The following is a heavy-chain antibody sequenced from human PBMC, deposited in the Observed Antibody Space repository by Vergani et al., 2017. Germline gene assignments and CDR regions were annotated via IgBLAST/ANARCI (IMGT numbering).Heavy chain of an antibody. J-gene: IGHJ6*03. D-gene: IGHD2-2*01. CDR1: GFTFSSYW. V-gene: IGHV3-7*01. Sequence: EVQLVASGGGLVQPGGSLRLSCAASGFTFSSYWMSWVRQAPGKGLEWVANIKQDGSEKYYVDSVKGRFTISRDNAKNSQYLQMNSLRAEDTAVYYCARDTVVVVPAAHYYYYYMDVWGKGTTVTVSS. CDR3: ARDTVVVVPAAHYYYYYMDV. CDR2: IKQDGSEK.